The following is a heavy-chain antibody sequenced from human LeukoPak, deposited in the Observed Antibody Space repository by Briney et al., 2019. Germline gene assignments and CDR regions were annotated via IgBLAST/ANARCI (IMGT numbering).Heavy chain of an antibody. V-gene: IGHV3-9*01. D-gene: IGHD3-22*01. CDR2: ISWNSGRI. CDR1: GFTFDDYA. CDR3: ARDLYRIVVVPHYFDY. J-gene: IGHJ4*02. Sequence: GGSLRLSCAASGFTFDDYAMHWVRQAPGKGLEWVSSISWNSGRIDYAGSVKGRFTISRDNAKNSLYLQMNSLRAEDTAVYYCARDLYRIVVVPHYFDYWGQGTLVTVSS.